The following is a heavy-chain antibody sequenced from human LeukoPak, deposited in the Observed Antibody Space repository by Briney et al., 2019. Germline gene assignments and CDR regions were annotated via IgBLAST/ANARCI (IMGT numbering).Heavy chain of an antibody. V-gene: IGHV3-53*01. CDR3: ARARGYSGYEAKFYYYGMDV. Sequence: GESLRLSCAASGFAVSSHFMSWVRQAPRMGLEWVSVIYSGGSTYYADSVKGRFTISRDNSKNTLYLQMNSLRAEDTAVYYCARARGYSGYEAKFYYYGMDVWGQGTTVTVSS. CDR2: IYSGGST. D-gene: IGHD5-12*01. J-gene: IGHJ6*02. CDR1: GFAVSSHF.